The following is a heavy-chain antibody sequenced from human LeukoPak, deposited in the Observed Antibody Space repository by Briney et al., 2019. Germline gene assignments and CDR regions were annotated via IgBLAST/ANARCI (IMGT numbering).Heavy chain of an antibody. D-gene: IGHD3-10*01. J-gene: IGHJ4*02. CDR2: IHHSGNT. V-gene: IGHV4-38-2*01. Sequence: SETLSLTCAVSGYSISNTYYWGWIRQPPGKGLEWLGGIHHSGNTYYNPPLKGRVTISVDTSKKQFSLKLSSVTAADTAVYYCARQSYDSGSLYYTYWGQGTLVTVSS. CDR1: GYSISNTYY. CDR3: ARQSYDSGSLYYTY.